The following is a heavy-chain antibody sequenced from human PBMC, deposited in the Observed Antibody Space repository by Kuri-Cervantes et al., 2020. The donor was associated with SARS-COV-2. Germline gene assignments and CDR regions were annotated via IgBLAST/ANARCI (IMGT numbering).Heavy chain of an antibody. CDR3: ARDAAVVITTNWFDP. CDR2: INPSGGST. V-gene: IGHV1-46*01. Sequence: ASVKVSCKASGYTFTSYYMHWVRRAPGQGLEWMGIINPSGGSTSYAQKFQGRVTMTRDTSTSTVYMELSSQCSEDTAGYYCARDAAVVITTNWFDPWGQGTLVTVSS. J-gene: IGHJ5*02. CDR1: GYTFTSYY. D-gene: IGHD3-22*01.